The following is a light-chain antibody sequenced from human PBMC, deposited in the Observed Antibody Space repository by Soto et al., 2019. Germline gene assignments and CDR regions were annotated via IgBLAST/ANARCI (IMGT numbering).Light chain of an antibody. J-gene: IGKJ1*01. Sequence: IVMTQSPATLSVSPGERATLSCRASQSVSSNLAWYQQKPGQAPRLLIYGASTRATGIPARFSGSGSGTEFTLTVSSLQSEDFAVYYCQQYNTWPSWTFGQGTKVEIK. CDR3: QQYNTWPSWT. V-gene: IGKV3-15*01. CDR2: GAS. CDR1: QSVSSN.